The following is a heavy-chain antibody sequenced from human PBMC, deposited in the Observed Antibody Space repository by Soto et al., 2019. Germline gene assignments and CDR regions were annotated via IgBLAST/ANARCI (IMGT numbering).Heavy chain of an antibody. V-gene: IGHV4-30-2*01. CDR2: IYHSGST. Sequence: TLSLTCAVSGGSISSGGYSWSWIRQPPGKGLEWIGYIYHSGSTYYNPSLKSRVTISVDRSKNQFSLKLSSVTAADTAVYYCARAVGDFENWFDPWGQGTLVTVSS. J-gene: IGHJ5*02. CDR3: ARAVGDFENWFDP. D-gene: IGHD2-21*02. CDR1: GGSISSGGYS.